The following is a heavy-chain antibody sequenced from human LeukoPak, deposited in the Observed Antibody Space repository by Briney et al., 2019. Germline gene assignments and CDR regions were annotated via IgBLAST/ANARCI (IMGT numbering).Heavy chain of an antibody. CDR2: INPNSGGT. CDR1: GYTFTGYY. J-gene: IGHJ4*02. V-gene: IGHV1-2*02. CDR3: ARDRYSGSYRRLFDY. D-gene: IGHD1-26*01. Sequence: ASVKVSCKASGYTFTGYYMHWVRQAPGQGLEWMGWINPNSGGTNYAQKLQGRVTMTTDTSTSTAYMELRSLRSDDTAVYYCARDRYSGSYRRLFDYWGQGTLVTVSS.